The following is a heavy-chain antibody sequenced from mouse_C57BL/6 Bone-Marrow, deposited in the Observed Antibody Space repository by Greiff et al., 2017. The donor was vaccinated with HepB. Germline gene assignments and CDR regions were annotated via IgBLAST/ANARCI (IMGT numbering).Heavy chain of an antibody. CDR1: GYSITSDY. D-gene: IGHD1-1*01. V-gene: IGHV3-8*01. CDR3: ARRRLNYGSSYWYFDV. J-gene: IGHJ1*03. Sequence: DVQLQESGPGLAKPSQTLSLTCSVTGYSITSDYWNWIRKFPGNKLEYMGYISYSGSTYYNPSLKSRISITRDTSKNQYYLQLNSVTTEDTATYYCARRRLNYGSSYWYFDVWGTGTTVTVSS. CDR2: ISYSGST.